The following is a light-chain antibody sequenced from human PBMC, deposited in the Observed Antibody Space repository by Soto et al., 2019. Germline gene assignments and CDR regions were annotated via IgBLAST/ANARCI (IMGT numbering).Light chain of an antibody. CDR3: QHYNSYSEA. CDR1: QSISTY. Sequence: DIHMTQSPSALSASVADTITITCRTFQSISTYLNWYQQRPGRAPKLLIYEDASLQSGVPSRLSGSGSGTDFTLTISRMKHDDFATYYCQHYNSYSEAFGQGTKVDIK. V-gene: IGKV1-39*01. J-gene: IGKJ1*01. CDR2: EDA.